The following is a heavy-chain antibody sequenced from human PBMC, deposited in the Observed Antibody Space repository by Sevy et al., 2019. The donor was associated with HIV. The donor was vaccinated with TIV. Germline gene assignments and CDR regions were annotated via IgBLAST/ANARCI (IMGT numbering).Heavy chain of an antibody. J-gene: IGHJ4*02. D-gene: IGHD3-22*01. CDR3: AKDTDYYDSSGYYYVDY. V-gene: IGHV3-23*01. Sequence: GGSLRLSCAASGFTFSSYAMSWVRQAPGKGLEWVSAISGSGGSTYYADSVKGRFTISRDNSKNTLYLQMNSLRAEETAVYYCAKDTDYYDSSGYYYVDYWGQGTLVTVSS. CDR1: GFTFSSYA. CDR2: ISGSGGST.